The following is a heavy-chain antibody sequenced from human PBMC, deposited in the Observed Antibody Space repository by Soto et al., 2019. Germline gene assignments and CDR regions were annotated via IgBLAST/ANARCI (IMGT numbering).Heavy chain of an antibody. CDR2: ISYDETNK. J-gene: IGHJ4*02. D-gene: IGHD3-10*01. CDR3: AKPLFYYASGIFDY. V-gene: IGHV3-30*18. CDR1: GFSFSTYG. Sequence: QEQLVESGGGVVQPGRSLRLSCAASGFSFSTYGMHWVRQAPGKGLEWVALISYDETNKYYADSVKGRFTISRDNSKNTLYLQMDSLRAEDTAVYYCAKPLFYYASGIFDYWGQGTPVTVSS.